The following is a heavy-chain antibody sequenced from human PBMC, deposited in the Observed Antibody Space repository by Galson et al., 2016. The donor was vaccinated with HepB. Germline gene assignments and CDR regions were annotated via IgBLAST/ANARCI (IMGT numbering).Heavy chain of an antibody. V-gene: IGHV3-33*01. J-gene: IGHJ4*02. CDR2: IWYDGSNE. Sequence: SLRLSCAASGFSFSRYGMHWVRRAPGKGLEWVAVIWYDGSNEYYADSVKGRFTISRDNFKNTLYLQMNSLRAEDTAVYYCARGSNYLDYWGQGTLVTVSS. CDR1: GFSFSRYG. CDR3: ARGSNYLDY.